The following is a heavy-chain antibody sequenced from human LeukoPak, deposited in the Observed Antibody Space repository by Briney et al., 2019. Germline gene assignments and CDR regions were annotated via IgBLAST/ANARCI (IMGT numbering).Heavy chain of an antibody. V-gene: IGHV3-11*04. CDR1: GFTYRDYH. CDR2: ISCCGSNI. Sequence: GGPVRLSCAASGFTYRDYHMLWIRQAPGRGREWVSYISCCGSNIQHADSVKGRFPISRDNTKNSLYPQMNGLSSEDCAILYCARDAGGADCSYFYHRGQGTLLTVSP. CDR3: ARDAGGADCSYFYH. J-gene: IGHJ4*02. D-gene: IGHD2-21*02.